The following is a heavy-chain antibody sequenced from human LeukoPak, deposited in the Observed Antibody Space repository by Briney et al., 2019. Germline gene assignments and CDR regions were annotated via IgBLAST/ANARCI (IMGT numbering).Heavy chain of an antibody. J-gene: IGHJ6*02. CDR2: ISGSGGST. CDR1: GFTFSSYA. CDR3: VWFGELFAGMQSGMDV. Sequence: PGGSLRLSCAASGFTFSSYAMSWVRQAPGKGLEWVSAISGSGGSTYYADSVKGRFTISRDNAKNSLYLQMNSLRAEDTAVYYCVWFGELFAGMQSGMDVWGQGTTVTVSS. D-gene: IGHD3-10*01. V-gene: IGHV3-23*01.